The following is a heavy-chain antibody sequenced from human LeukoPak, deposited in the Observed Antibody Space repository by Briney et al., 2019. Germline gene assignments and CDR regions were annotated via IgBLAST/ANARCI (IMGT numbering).Heavy chain of an antibody. CDR1: GFTFSSYS. Sequence: PGGSLRLSCAASGFTFSSYSMNWVRQAPGKGLEWVSSISSSSSYIYYADSVKGRFTISRDNAKNSLYLQMNSLRAEDTALYYCAKDIRWELLGDLDYWGQGTLVTVSS. J-gene: IGHJ4*02. CDR2: ISSSSSYI. CDR3: AKDIRWELLGDLDY. V-gene: IGHV3-21*04. D-gene: IGHD1-26*01.